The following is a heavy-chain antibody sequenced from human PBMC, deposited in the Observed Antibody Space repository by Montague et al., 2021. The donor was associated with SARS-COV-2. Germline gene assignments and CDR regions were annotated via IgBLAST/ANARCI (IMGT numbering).Heavy chain of an antibody. D-gene: IGHD5-12*01. Sequence: SETLSLTCAVYAGTLSGYYLNRVRHPQRTWLEWVGEINLSGSSIYEPSLESRVTRSVDTSNNLFSRKRTSVTAADTSVYYCARGPTNNIGMVATRLDNWGHVSLASAS. CDR2: INLSGSS. CDR1: AGTLSGYY. J-gene: IGHJ4*03. CDR3: ARGPTNNIGMVATRLDN. V-gene: IGHV4-34*01.